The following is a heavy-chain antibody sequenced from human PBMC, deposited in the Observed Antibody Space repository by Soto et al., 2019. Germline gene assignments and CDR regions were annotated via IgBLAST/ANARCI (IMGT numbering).Heavy chain of an antibody. CDR2: ISGSGGST. CDR1: GFTFSSYA. Sequence: EVQLLESGGGLVQPGGSLRLSCAASGFTFSSYAMSWVRQAPGKGLEWVSAISGSGGSTYYADSVKGRFTISRDNSKNTLYLQMNSLRAEDTAVYYCAKSQVVAGPIPSDAFDIWGQGTMVTVSS. D-gene: IGHD6-19*01. V-gene: IGHV3-23*01. CDR3: AKSQVVAGPIPSDAFDI. J-gene: IGHJ3*02.